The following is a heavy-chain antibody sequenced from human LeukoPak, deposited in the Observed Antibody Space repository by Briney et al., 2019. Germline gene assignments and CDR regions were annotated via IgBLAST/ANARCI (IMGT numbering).Heavy chain of an antibody. D-gene: IGHD3-22*01. V-gene: IGHV3-23*01. Sequence: GGSLRLSCAASGVTFNNYAMNWVRQAPGKGLEWASVISGSGSNTYYADSVKGRFTISRDNSKNTLSLQMNSLRAEDTAVYYCAKDGVVADLYYFDYWGQGTLVTVSS. CDR3: AKDGVVADLYYFDY. CDR1: GVTFNNYA. J-gene: IGHJ4*02. CDR2: ISGSGSNT.